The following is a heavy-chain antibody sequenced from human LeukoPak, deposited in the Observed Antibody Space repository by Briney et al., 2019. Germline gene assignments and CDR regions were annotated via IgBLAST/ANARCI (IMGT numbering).Heavy chain of an antibody. V-gene: IGHV3-49*04. CDR1: GFTFGDYA. CDR2: IRSKAYGGTI. CDR3: TRDPYCRSSSCYWGIDY. J-gene: IGHJ4*02. Sequence: GGSLRLSCTASGFTFGDYAMSWVRQAPGKGLEWVGFIRSKAYGGTIEYAASVKGRFTISRDDSKSTAYLQMNSLKTEDTALYYCTRDPYCRSSSCYWGIDYWGQGTLVTVSS. D-gene: IGHD2-15*01.